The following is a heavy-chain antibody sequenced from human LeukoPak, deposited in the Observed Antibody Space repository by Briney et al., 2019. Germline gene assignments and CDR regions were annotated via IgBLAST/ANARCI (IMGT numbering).Heavy chain of an antibody. J-gene: IGHJ3*02. Sequence: SETLSLTCTVSGGSINNYFWSWIRQPPGKGLEWIGYIHSGGGTRYNPSLKSRVITSVDTPKSLFSLKLSSVTAADTAVYYCARHVGSNWYWAFDIWGQGTMVTVSS. CDR3: ARHVGSNWYWAFDI. D-gene: IGHD6-13*01. CDR2: IHSGGGT. V-gene: IGHV4-4*09. CDR1: GGSINNYF.